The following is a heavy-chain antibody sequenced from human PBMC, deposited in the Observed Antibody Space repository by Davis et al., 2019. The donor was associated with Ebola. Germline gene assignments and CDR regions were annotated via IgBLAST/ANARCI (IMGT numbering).Heavy chain of an antibody. CDR3: ARDRLAAPFPTNWFDP. J-gene: IGHJ5*02. CDR2: INRDGSTT. V-gene: IGHV3-74*01. D-gene: IGHD3-3*02. Sequence: GESLKISCAASGFIFSKSWMSWVRQGLGEGLVWVSDINRDGSTTKYADSVKGRFTISRDNAKNTVYLQMSRLRAEDTAVYYCARDRLAAPFPTNWFDPWGQGTLVTVSS. CDR1: GFIFSKSW.